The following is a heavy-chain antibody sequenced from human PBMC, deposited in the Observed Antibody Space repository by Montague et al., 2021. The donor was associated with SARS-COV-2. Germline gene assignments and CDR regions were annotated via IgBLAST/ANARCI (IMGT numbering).Heavy chain of an antibody. CDR1: GGSISSSNYY. CDR3: ASPTYYYDSSGSDAFDI. D-gene: IGHD3-22*01. CDR2: IYYSGST. Sequence: SETRSTCTVSGGSISSSNYYWGWIRQPPGKGLEWIGSIYYSGSTYYNPSLKSRVTISVDTSKNQFSLKLSSVTAADTAVYYCASPTYYYDSSGSDAFDIWGQGTMVTVSS. J-gene: IGHJ3*02. V-gene: IGHV4-39*01.